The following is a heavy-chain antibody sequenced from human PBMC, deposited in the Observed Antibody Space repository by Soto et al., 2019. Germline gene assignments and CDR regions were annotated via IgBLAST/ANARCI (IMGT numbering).Heavy chain of an antibody. CDR1: GFTFDDYA. D-gene: IGHD3-10*01. V-gene: IGHV3-9*01. Sequence: GGSLRLSCAASGFTFDDYAMHWVRQAPGKGLEWVSGISWNSGSIGYADSVKGRFTISRDNAKNSLYLQMNSLRAEDTALYYCAKATTGVRGVSDAFDIWGQGTMVTVSS. CDR2: ISWNSGSI. J-gene: IGHJ3*02. CDR3: AKATTGVRGVSDAFDI.